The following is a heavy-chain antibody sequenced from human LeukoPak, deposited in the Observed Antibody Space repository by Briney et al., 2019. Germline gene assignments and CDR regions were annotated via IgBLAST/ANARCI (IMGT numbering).Heavy chain of an antibody. CDR2: IIPIFGTA. CDR3: ARGHAAPAAILVWDY. CDR1: GGTFSSYA. V-gene: IGHV1-69*13. D-gene: IGHD2-2*02. Sequence: ASVKVSCKASGGTFSSYAISWVRQVPGQGLEWMGGIIPIFGTANYAQKLQGRVTITADESTSTACMELSSLRSEDTAVYYCARGHAAPAAILVWDYWGQGTLVTVSS. J-gene: IGHJ4*02.